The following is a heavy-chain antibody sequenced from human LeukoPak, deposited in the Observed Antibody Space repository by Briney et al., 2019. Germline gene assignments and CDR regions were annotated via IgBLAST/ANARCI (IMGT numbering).Heavy chain of an antibody. CDR1: GFSVSSNY. D-gene: IGHD3-10*02. J-gene: IGHJ4*02. V-gene: IGHV3-53*01. Sequence: GGSLRLSCAASGFSVSSNYMNWVRQAPGKGLEWVSSIYSGGSTYYADSVKGRFTVSRDHSKNTLFLQMSSLRPEDTAVYHCARVISSTMFYFDYWGQGTLVTVSS. CDR2: IYSGGST. CDR3: ARVISSTMFYFDY.